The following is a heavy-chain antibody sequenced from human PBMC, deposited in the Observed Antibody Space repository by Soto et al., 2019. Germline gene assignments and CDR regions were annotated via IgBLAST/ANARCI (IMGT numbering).Heavy chain of an antibody. CDR3: ARRVLDY. D-gene: IGHD3-3*01. Sequence: QVQLVESGGGVVQPGTSLRLSCETSGFTFSNFGMHWVRQAPGKGLEWVAVIWYDGTNTYYGDSVKGRFTISRDNSKNTLYLQMNSLRVEDTAVYYCARRVLDYWGQGTLVTVSS. CDR1: GFTFSNFG. J-gene: IGHJ4*02. V-gene: IGHV3-33*01. CDR2: IWYDGTNT.